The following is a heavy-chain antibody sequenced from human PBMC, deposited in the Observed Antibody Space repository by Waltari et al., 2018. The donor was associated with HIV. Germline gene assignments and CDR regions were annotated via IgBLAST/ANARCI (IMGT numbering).Heavy chain of an antibody. CDR1: GFTFGSYA. J-gene: IGHJ4*02. D-gene: IGHD2-21*01. CDR2: ISGSGGST. CDR3: AKDNRDPLGTLWY. V-gene: IGHV3-23*01. Sequence: EVQLLESGGGLVQPGGSLRLSCAASGFTFGSYAMSWVRQAPGKGLEWVSFISGSGGSTYYADSVKGRFTISRDNSKNTLYLQMNSLRAEDTAVYYCAKDNRDPLGTLWYWGQGTLVTVSS.